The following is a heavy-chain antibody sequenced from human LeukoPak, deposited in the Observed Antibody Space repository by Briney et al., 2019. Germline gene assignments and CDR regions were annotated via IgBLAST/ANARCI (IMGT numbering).Heavy chain of an antibody. CDR2: INHSGST. J-gene: IGHJ6*03. Sequence: SETLSLTCAVYGGSFSGYYWSWIRQPPGKGLEWIGEINHSGSTNYNPSLKSRVTISVDTSKNQFSLKLSSVTAADTAVYYCARRGSYYYYYYMDVWGTGTTVTVSS. CDR3: ARRGSYYYYYYMDV. D-gene: IGHD1-26*01. CDR1: GGSFSGYY. V-gene: IGHV4-34*01.